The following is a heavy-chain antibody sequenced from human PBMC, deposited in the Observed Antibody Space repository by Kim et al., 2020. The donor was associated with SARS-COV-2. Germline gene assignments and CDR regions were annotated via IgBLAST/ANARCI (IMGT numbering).Heavy chain of an antibody. Sequence: GGSLRLSCVGSGFTLKNTCMSWVRQAPGRGLEWVGRVRSNIDGGTADYGAPVKGRFTISRDDSKNTMYLQMNSLKTADTAVYYCTTDPREATYFDYWGPGTLVTVS. CDR3: TTDPREATYFDY. V-gene: IGHV3-15*01. CDR2: VRSNIDGGTA. CDR1: GFTLKNTC. J-gene: IGHJ4*02.